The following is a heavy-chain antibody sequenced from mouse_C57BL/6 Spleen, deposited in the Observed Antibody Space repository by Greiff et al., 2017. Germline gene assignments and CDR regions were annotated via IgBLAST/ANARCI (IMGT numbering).Heavy chain of an antibody. V-gene: IGHV14-2*01. CDR3: ARGGSGDFSY. CDR2: IDPVDGET. D-gene: IGHD3-2*02. CDR1: GFNIKDYY. Sequence: LKESGAELVKPGASVKLSCTASGFNIKDYYMHWVKQRTEQGLEWIGWIDPVDGETKYSPKFQGKAPITADTSSNTAYLQLSSLTSEDTAVYYCARGGSGDFSYWGQGTLVTVSA. J-gene: IGHJ3*01.